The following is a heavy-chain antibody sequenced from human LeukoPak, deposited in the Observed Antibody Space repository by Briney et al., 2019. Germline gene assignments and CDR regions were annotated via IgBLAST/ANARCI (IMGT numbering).Heavy chain of an antibody. Sequence: PGGSLRLSCAASGFTSSSYALNWVRQAPGTGLEWVAVMSFDGNNKYYASSVKGRFTISRDNSKNTLFLQMNSLRTEDTALYYCARDGPYSSSWSYYYYGMDVWGQGTTVTVSS. V-gene: IGHV3-30-3*01. D-gene: IGHD6-13*01. CDR3: ARDGPYSSSWSYYYYGMDV. J-gene: IGHJ6*02. CDR2: MSFDGNNK. CDR1: GFTSSSYA.